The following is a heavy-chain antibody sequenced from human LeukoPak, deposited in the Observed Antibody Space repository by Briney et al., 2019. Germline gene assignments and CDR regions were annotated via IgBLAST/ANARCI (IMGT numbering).Heavy chain of an antibody. J-gene: IGHJ4*02. Sequence: SVKVSCKASGGTFSSYAISWVRQAPGQGLEWMGRIIPILGIANYAQKFQGRVTITADKSTSTAYMELSSLRSEDTAVYYCARDRGSSSSEHYYFDYWGQGTLVTVSS. CDR2: IIPILGIA. CDR1: GGTFSSYA. CDR3: ARDRGSSSSEHYYFDY. V-gene: IGHV1-69*04. D-gene: IGHD6-6*01.